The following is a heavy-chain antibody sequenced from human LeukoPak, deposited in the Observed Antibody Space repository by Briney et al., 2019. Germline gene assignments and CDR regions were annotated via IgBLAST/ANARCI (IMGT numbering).Heavy chain of an antibody. J-gene: IGHJ3*02. CDR2: IIPIFCTA. CDR3: PSYGVYHDAFDI. V-gene: IGHV1-69*06. D-gene: IGHD4-17*01. CDR1: GGTFSSYA. Sequence: SVKVSFKASGGTFSSYAISGVRPAPGQGLEWMGRIIPIFCTANYAQKFQGRVTITADKSTHADYMAPGSLRSEYPAGCYCPSYGVYHDAFDIWGQGTMVTVSS.